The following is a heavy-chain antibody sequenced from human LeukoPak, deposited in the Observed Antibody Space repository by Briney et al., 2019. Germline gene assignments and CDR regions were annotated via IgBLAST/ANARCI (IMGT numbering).Heavy chain of an antibody. D-gene: IGHD4-23*01. Sequence: KPSETLSLTCTVSGGSIRSYYWSWIRQPPGKGLEWIGYIYYSGSTNYNPSLKSRVTISVDTPKNQLSLKLTSVTAADTAVYYCARELGATVVNYGMDVWAKGPRSPSP. V-gene: IGHV4-59*01. CDR2: IYYSGST. CDR1: GGSIRSYY. CDR3: ARELGATVVNYGMDV. J-gene: IGHJ6*02.